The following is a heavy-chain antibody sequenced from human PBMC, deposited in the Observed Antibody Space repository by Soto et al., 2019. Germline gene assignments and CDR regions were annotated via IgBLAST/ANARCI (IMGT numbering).Heavy chain of an antibody. D-gene: IGHD6-6*01. Sequence: GGSLRLSCAASGFTFSSYAMHWVRQAPGKGLEWVAVISYDGSNKYYADSVKGRFTISRDNSKNTLYLQMNSLRAEDTAVYYCARDRRDPIAARHYYYGMDVWGQGTTVTVAS. J-gene: IGHJ6*02. V-gene: IGHV3-30-3*01. CDR3: ARDRRDPIAARHYYYGMDV. CDR1: GFTFSSYA. CDR2: ISYDGSNK.